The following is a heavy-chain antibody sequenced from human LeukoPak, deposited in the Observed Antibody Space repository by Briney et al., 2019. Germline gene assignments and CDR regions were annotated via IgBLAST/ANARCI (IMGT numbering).Heavy chain of an antibody. J-gene: IGHJ4*02. CDR3: AKHQVRSHDY. CDR2: ISSGGDNT. CDR1: GFTFSSYS. V-gene: IGHV3-23*01. Sequence: PGGSLRLSCAASGFTFSSYSMNWVRQAPGKGLDWVSAISSGGDNTYYSDSVKGRFTISRDDSKNTLYLQMSSLRAEDTAVYYCAKHQVRSHDYWGQGTLVTVSS.